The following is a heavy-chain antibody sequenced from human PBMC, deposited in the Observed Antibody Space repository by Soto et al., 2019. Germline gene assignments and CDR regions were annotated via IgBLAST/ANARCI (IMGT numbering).Heavy chain of an antibody. CDR3: VRTSGWYYFDF. Sequence: ASVKVSCKASGYTFTNHGVSWVRQAPGQGLEWMGWISPNSGNTNYAQNLQGRVTMTTDTSTTTAYMELRSLRSDDTAVYYCVRTSGWYYFDFWGQGTLVTVSS. J-gene: IGHJ4*02. CDR1: GYTFTNHG. V-gene: IGHV1-18*01. CDR2: ISPNSGNT. D-gene: IGHD6-19*01.